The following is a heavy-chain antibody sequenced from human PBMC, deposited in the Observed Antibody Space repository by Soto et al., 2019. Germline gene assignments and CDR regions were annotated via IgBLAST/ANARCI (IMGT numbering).Heavy chain of an antibody. Sequence: QVQLVESGGGVVQPGRSLRLSCAASGIGFSDSGMHWVRQAPGKGLEWVAVIWYDGSNRFYADSVKGRFTISRDNSKNTLFLQMNSLRVEDTAMYYCARPVGFTSGRGGQFFDDWGQGTLVTVSS. CDR2: IWYDGSNR. V-gene: IGHV3-33*01. D-gene: IGHD3-10*01. J-gene: IGHJ4*02. CDR3: ARPVGFTSGRGGQFFDD. CDR1: GIGFSDSG.